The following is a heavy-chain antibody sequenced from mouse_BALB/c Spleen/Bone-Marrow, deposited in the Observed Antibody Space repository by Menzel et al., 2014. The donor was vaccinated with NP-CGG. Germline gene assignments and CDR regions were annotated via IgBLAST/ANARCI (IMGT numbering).Heavy chain of an antibody. D-gene: IGHD2-1*01. CDR3: ARRGNRLTHYFDY. Sequence: VQLQQSGPDLVKPSQSLSLTCTVTGYSITSGYSWHWIRQFPGNKLEWVGYIQYSGNTNYNPSLKSRISITRDTSKNQFFLQLNSVTTEDTATYYCARRGNRLTHYFDYWGQGTTLTVSS. CDR2: IQYSGNT. J-gene: IGHJ2*01. CDR1: GYSITSGYS. V-gene: IGHV3-1*02.